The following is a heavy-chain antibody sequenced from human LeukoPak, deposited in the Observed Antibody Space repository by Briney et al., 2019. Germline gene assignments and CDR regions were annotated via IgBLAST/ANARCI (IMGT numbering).Heavy chain of an antibody. V-gene: IGHV3-23*01. CDR2: ISGSGGST. D-gene: IGHD2-21*02. Sequence: GGSLRLSCAASGFTFSSYAMSWVRQAPGKGLEWVSAISGSGGSTYYADSVKGRFTISRDNSKNTLYLRMNSLRAEDTAVYYCAKDPRAIVVVTAIDYWGQGTLVTASS. J-gene: IGHJ4*02. CDR3: AKDPRAIVVVTAIDY. CDR1: GFTFSSYA.